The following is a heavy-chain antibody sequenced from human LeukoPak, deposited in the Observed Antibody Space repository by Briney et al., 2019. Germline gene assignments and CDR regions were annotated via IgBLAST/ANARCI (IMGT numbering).Heavy chain of an antibody. CDR1: GYSISSGYY. J-gene: IGHJ4*02. CDR3: ASRSYYDFWSGYLVFDY. V-gene: IGHV4-38-2*02. CDR2: IYHSGST. Sequence: SETLPLTCTVSGYSISSGYYWGWIRQPPGKGLEWIGSIYHSGSTYYNPSLKSRVTISVDTSKNQFSLKLSSVTAADTAVYYCASRSYYDFWSGYLVFDYWGQGTLVTVSS. D-gene: IGHD3-3*01.